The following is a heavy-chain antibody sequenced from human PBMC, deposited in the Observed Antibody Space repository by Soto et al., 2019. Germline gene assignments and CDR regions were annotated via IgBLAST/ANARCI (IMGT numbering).Heavy chain of an antibody. D-gene: IGHD2-2*02. V-gene: IGHV3-74*01. CDR1: GITLSSYW. J-gene: IGHJ4*02. CDR3: AVRVGYTTPFDY. Sequence: EVQLVESGGGLVQPGGSLRLSCAASGITLSSYWMYWVRQAPGKGLVWVSRIYRDGSSTSYADFVKGRFTISRDNTKNRLYRQLNGPRAGDTAVYFCAVRVGYTTPFDYWGQGTLVTVSS. CDR2: IYRDGSST.